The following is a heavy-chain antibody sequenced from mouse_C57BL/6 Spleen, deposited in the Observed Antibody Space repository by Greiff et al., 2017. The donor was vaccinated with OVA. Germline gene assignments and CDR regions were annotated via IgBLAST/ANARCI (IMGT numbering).Heavy chain of an antibody. CDR2: INPNNGGT. CDR3: AREGDYDYTWFAY. CDR1: GYTFTDYY. Sequence: EVQLQQSGPELVKPGASVKISCKASGYTFTDYYMNWVKQSHGKSLEWIGDINPNNGGTSYNQKFKGKATLTVDKSSSTAYMELRSLTSEDSAVYYCAREGDYDYTWFAYWGQGTLVTVSA. V-gene: IGHV1-26*01. J-gene: IGHJ3*01. D-gene: IGHD2-4*01.